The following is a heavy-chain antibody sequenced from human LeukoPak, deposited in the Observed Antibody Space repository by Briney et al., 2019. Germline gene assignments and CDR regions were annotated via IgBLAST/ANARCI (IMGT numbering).Heavy chain of an antibody. D-gene: IGHD3-3*01. V-gene: IGHV4-30-4*08. Sequence: PSETLSLTCTVSGGSISSGDYYWSWIRQPPGKGLEWIGYIYYSGSTYYNPSLKSRVTISVDTSKNQFSLKLSSVTAADTAVYYCARSNVLRFFDYWGQGTLVTVSS. CDR3: ARSNVLRFFDY. CDR2: IYYSGST. CDR1: GGSISSGDYY. J-gene: IGHJ4*02.